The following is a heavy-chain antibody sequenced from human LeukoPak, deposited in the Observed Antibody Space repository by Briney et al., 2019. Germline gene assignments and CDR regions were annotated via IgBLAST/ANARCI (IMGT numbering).Heavy chain of an antibody. J-gene: IGHJ4*02. CDR1: GGSFSGYY. CDR2: INHSGST. CDR3: ARMAHEVATRLPFDY. V-gene: IGHV4-34*01. D-gene: IGHD4-23*01. Sequence: SETLSLTCAVYGGSFSGYYWSWIRQPPGEGLEWIGEINHSGSTNYNPSLKSRVTISVDTSKNQFSLKLSSVTAADTAVYYCARMAHEVATRLPFDYWGQGTLVTVSS.